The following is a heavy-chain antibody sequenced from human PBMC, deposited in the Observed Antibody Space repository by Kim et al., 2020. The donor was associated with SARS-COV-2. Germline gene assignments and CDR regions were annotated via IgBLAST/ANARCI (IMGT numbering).Heavy chain of an antibody. J-gene: IGHJ6*02. CDR3: AKDHDRSGWYHYGMDV. D-gene: IGHD6-19*01. CDR1: GFTFSSYG. CDR2: ISYDGSNK. Sequence: GGSLRLSCAASGFTFSSYGMHWVRQAPGKGLEWVAVISYDGSNKYYVDSVKGRFTISRDNPKNTVYLQMNSLRPEDTAVYYCAKDHDRSGWYHYGMDVWGQGTTVTVSS. V-gene: IGHV3-30*18.